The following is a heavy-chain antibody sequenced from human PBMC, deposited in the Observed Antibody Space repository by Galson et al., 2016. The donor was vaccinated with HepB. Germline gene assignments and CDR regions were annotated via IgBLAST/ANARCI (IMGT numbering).Heavy chain of an antibody. V-gene: IGHV3-23*01. J-gene: IGHJ6*02. CDR1: GFTFNNYA. Sequence: SLRLSCAASGFTFNNYAMSWVRQAPVKGLEWVSSITSISGSTYYADSVKGRFTISRDNSKNTLYLQMNSLRAEDTAIYYCAKELYGDYVSYYYGMDVWGQGTTVTVSS. CDR3: AKELYGDYVSYYYGMDV. D-gene: IGHD4-17*01. CDR2: ITSISGST.